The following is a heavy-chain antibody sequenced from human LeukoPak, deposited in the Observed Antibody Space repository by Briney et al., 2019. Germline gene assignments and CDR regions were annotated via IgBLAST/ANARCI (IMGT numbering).Heavy chain of an antibody. CDR2: INLSGGST. J-gene: IGHJ4*02. CDR1: GYTFTSYY. Sequence: ASVKLSCKASGYTFTSYYMHWVRQAPGQGLEWMGIINLSGGSTRYAQKFQGRVTMTRDTSTSTVYMEMSSLRSEDTAVYYCARDYCSGGSCYGDYWGQGTLVTVSS. D-gene: IGHD2-15*01. V-gene: IGHV1-46*01. CDR3: ARDYCSGGSCYGDY.